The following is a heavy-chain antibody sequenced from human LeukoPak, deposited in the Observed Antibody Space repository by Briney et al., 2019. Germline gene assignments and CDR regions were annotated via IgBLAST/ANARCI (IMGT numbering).Heavy chain of an antibody. CDR3: ARLKKMDQIDD. J-gene: IGHJ4*02. CDR2: IYYSGST. CDR1: GGSISSSSYY. Sequence: PSETLSLTCTVSGGSISSSSYYWGWIRQPPGKGLEWIGSIYYSGSTYYNPSLKSRVTISVDTSKNQFSLKLSSVTAADTAVYYCARLKKMDQIDDWGQGTLVTVSS. D-gene: IGHD5-24*01. V-gene: IGHV4-39*01.